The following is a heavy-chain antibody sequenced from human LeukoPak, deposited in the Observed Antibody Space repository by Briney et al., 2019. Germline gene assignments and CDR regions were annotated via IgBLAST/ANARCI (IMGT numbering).Heavy chain of an antibody. CDR2: MNPNRGNT. J-gene: IGHJ3*02. Sequence: ASVKVSCKASGYTFTSYDINWVRQATGQGLEWMGWMNPNRGNTGYAQKFQGRVTMTRNTSISTAYMELSSLRSEDTAVYYCARGSCSSTSCPFDIWGQGTMVTVSS. CDR3: ARGSCSSTSCPFDI. V-gene: IGHV1-8*01. D-gene: IGHD2-2*01. CDR1: GYTFTSYD.